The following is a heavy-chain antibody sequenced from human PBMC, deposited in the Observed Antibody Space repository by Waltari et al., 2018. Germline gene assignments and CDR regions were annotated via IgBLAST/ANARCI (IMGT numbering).Heavy chain of an antibody. V-gene: IGHV3-23*04. CDR2: ISVSCGST. CDR3: AKAHVPATVSSFDY. J-gene: IGHJ4*02. CDR1: GFTFSSYA. Sequence: EVQLVESGGGLVQPGGSLRLSCAASGFTFSSYAMSWVRQAPGKGLEWVSVISVSCGSTYYADSVKGLFTISSDNSKNTLYLQMNSLRAEDTAVYYCAKAHVPATVSSFDYWGQGTLVTVSS. D-gene: IGHD2-2*01.